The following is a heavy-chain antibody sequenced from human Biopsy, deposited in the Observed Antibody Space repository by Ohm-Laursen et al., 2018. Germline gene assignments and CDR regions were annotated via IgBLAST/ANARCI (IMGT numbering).Heavy chain of an antibody. CDR1: GYTFTNYG. CDR3: ARDRWPHVTLLGLVVFDF. V-gene: IGHV1-18*01. Sequence: ASVKVSCKASGYTFTNYGISWVRQAPGQGLEWMGWISPYNGDTDYAQKLQGRVTMTTDTSTGTAYMDLRSLRSDDTAVYYCARDRWPHVTLLGLVVFDFWGQGTLVTVSS. D-gene: IGHD3-3*01. CDR2: ISPYNGDT. J-gene: IGHJ4*02.